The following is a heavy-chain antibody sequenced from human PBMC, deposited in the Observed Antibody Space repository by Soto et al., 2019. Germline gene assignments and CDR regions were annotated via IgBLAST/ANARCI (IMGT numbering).Heavy chain of an antibody. CDR2: IYYSGST. CDR1: GGSIGSYY. CDR3: ARVLLWFGESSGFDY. J-gene: IGHJ4*02. D-gene: IGHD3-10*01. Sequence: SETLSLTCTVSGGSIGSYYWSWIRQPPGKGLEWIGYIYYSGSTNYNPSLKSRVTISVDTSKNQFSLKLSSVTAADTAVYYCARVLLWFGESSGFDYWGRGTLVTVSS. V-gene: IGHV4-59*01.